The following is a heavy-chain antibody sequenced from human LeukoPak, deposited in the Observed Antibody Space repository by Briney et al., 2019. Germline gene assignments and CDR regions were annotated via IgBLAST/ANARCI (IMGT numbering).Heavy chain of an antibody. D-gene: IGHD2-15*01. Sequence: GGSLRLSCAASGFTFSSYDMTWVRQAPGRGLEWVSSIRSTGDSTFYADSVKGRFTISRDNSKNTVYLLMNSLRTEDTAVYYCGRSRRINASLYYYMDVWGKGTTVTVSS. CDR1: GFTFSSYD. J-gene: IGHJ6*03. V-gene: IGHV3-23*01. CDR3: GRSRRINASLYYYMDV. CDR2: IRSTGDST.